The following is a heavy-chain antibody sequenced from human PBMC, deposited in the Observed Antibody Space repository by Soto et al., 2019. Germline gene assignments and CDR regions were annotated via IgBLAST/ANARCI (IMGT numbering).Heavy chain of an antibody. CDR1: GFTFSNAW. D-gene: IGHD3-9*01. CDR3: ARLTGYYIRQKSDWFDP. CDR2: ISSSSSYT. V-gene: IGHV3-11*03. J-gene: IGHJ5*02. Sequence: PGGSLRLSCAASGFTFSNAWMTWVRQAPGKGLEWVSYISSSSSYTNYADSVKGRFTISRDNAKNSLYLQMNSLRAEDTAVYYCARLTGYYIRQKSDWFDPWGQGTLVTVSS.